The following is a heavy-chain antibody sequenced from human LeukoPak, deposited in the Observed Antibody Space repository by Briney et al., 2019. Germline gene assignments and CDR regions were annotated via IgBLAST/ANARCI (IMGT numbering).Heavy chain of an antibody. Sequence: TSETLSLTCTVSGGSISSYYWSWIRQPPGKGLEWIGYIYYSGSTNYNPSLKSRVTISVDTSKNQFSLKLSSVTAADTAVYYCAREMRGGLTDYDFWSAYYTVYYMDVWGKGTTVTVSS. J-gene: IGHJ6*03. CDR1: GGSISSYY. V-gene: IGHV4-59*01. CDR2: IYYSGST. CDR3: AREMRGGLTDYDFWSAYYTVYYMDV. D-gene: IGHD3-3*01.